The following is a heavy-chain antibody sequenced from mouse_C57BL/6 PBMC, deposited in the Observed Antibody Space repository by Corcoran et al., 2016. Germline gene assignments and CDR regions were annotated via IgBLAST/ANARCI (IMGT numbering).Heavy chain of an antibody. CDR3: ARSGQLGRGFAY. J-gene: IGHJ3*01. D-gene: IGHD4-1*02. V-gene: IGHV1-19*01. CDR2: INPYNGGT. CDR1: GYTFTDYY. Sequence: EVQLPQSGPVLVKPGASVKMSCKASGYTFTDYYMHWGKQSHGKRLEWIGVINPYNGGTSYNQKIKGKATLTVDKSSSKAYMELNSLTSEDSAVYYGARSGQLGRGFAYLGQGTLVTVSA.